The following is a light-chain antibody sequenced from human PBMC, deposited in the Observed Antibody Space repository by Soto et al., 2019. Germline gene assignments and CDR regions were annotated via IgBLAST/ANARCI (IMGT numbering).Light chain of an antibody. CDR3: SSYAGYSTSVV. J-gene: IGLJ2*01. CDR1: SSDVGSYSL. Sequence: QSALTQPASVSGSPGQSITISCTGTSSDVGSYSLVSWYQQHSGKAPKLMIYEANKRPSGVSNRFSGSKSGNTASLTISGLQAEDEAEYYCSSYAGYSTSVVFGGGTKLTVL. V-gene: IGLV2-23*01. CDR2: EAN.